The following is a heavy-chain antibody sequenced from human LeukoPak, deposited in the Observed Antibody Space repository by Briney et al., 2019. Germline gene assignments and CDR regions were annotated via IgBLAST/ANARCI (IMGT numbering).Heavy chain of an antibody. V-gene: IGHV4-39*01. CDR2: IYYSGSI. Sequence: SETLSLTCTVYGGSISIRSYYWAWLRQPPGKGLEWNGSIYYSGSIHYTPSPNSRVTISVETPKNQCSLKLSDVTAGETVVYYCARRHYGSGSYYPFGMDVWGQGTTVTVSS. D-gene: IGHD3-10*01. CDR1: GGSISIRSYY. CDR3: ARRHYGSGSYYPFGMDV. J-gene: IGHJ6*01.